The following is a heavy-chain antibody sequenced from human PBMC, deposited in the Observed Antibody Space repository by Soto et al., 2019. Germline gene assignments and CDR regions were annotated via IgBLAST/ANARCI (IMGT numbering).Heavy chain of an antibody. CDR2: INAGNGNT. CDR3: AGVRYSSSWYDSPYFDY. CDR1: GYTFTSYA. Sequence: ASVKVSCKASGYTFTSYAMHWVRQAPGQRLEWMGWINAGNGNTKYSQKFQGRVTITRDTSASTAYMELSSLRSEDTAVYYCAGVRYSSSWYDSPYFDYWGQGTLVTVSS. J-gene: IGHJ4*02. V-gene: IGHV1-3*01. D-gene: IGHD6-13*01.